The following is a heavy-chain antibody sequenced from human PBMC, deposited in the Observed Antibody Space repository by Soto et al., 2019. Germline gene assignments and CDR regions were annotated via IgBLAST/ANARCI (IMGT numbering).Heavy chain of an antibody. CDR3: VKDPAYSSSWTNAFDI. Sequence: GGSLRLSCSASGFTFSSYAMHWVRQAPGKGLEYVSAISSNGGSTYYADSVKGRFTISRDNSKNTLYLQMSSLRAEDTAVYYCVKDPAYSSSWTNAFDIWGQGTMVTVSS. D-gene: IGHD6-13*01. CDR2: ISSNGGST. V-gene: IGHV3-64D*06. CDR1: GFTFSSYA. J-gene: IGHJ3*02.